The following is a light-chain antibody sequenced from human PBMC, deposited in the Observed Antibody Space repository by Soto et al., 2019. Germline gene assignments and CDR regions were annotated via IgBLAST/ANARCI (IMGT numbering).Light chain of an antibody. J-gene: IGKJ4*01. CDR3: QQDYNCPT. CDR1: QSVSSSY. CDR2: GAS. V-gene: IGKV3D-7*01. Sequence: PGERVTLSCRASQSVSSSYLTWSQQKPGQAPRLLIYGASTRATSIPARFSGSGSGTGFTLTISSLQPEDFAVYYCQQDYNCPTFGGGTKGEIK.